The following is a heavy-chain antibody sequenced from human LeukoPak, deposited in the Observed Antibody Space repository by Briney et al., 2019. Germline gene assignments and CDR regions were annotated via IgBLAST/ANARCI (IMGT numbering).Heavy chain of an antibody. CDR3: ARATADSSRNLRH. CDR1: GYTFISFY. V-gene: IGHV1-46*04. Sequence: ASVKVSCKASGYTFISFYVHWVRQAPGQGLEWMGMINPSGGSTTYAQNLQGRVTMTRDTSMSTVYVELSSLRSEDTAVYYCARATADSSRNLRHWGQGTLVTVSS. CDR2: INPSGGST. D-gene: IGHD4-17*01. J-gene: IGHJ4*02.